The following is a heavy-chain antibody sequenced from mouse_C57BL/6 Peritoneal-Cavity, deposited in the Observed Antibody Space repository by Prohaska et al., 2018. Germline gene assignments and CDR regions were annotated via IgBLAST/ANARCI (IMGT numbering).Heavy chain of an antibody. Sequence: QVQLQQPGAELVRPGTSVKLSCKASGYTFTSYWMHWVKQRPGQGLEWIGVIDPSDSYTNYNQKFKGKATLTVDTSSSTAYMQLSSLRSEDSAVYYCARYHYGTPVDYWGQGTTLAVSS. CDR2: IDPSDSYT. CDR1: GYTFTSYW. V-gene: IGHV1-59*01. J-gene: IGHJ2*01. D-gene: IGHD2-1*01. CDR3: ARYHYGTPVDY.